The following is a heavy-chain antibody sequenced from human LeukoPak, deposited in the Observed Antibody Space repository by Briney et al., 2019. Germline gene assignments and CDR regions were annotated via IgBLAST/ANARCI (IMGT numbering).Heavy chain of an antibody. CDR2: IYYSGST. CDR3: ARDPNDGSGYFYYFDY. CDR1: GGFISSYY. J-gene: IGHJ4*02. Sequence: PSETLSLTCTVSGGFISSYYWSWIRQPPGKGLEWIGCIYYSGSTNYNPSLKSRVTISVDTSKNQFSLKLSSVTAADTAVYYCARDPNDGSGYFYYFDYWGRGTLVTVSS. V-gene: IGHV4-59*01. D-gene: IGHD3-22*01.